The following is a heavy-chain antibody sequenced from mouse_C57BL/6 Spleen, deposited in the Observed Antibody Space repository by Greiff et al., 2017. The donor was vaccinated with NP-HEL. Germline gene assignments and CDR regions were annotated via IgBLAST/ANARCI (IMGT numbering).Heavy chain of an antibody. D-gene: IGHD3-2*02. CDR2: IDPSDSET. V-gene: IGHV1-52*01. J-gene: IGHJ4*01. CDR1: GYTFTSYW. Sequence: QVQLQQSGAELVRPGSSVKLSCKASGYTFTSYWMHWVKQRPIQGLEWIGNIDPSDSETHYNQKFKDKATLTVDKSSSTAYMQLSSLTSEDSAVYYCAAQAPYYAMDYWGQGTSVTVSS. CDR3: AAQAPYYAMDY.